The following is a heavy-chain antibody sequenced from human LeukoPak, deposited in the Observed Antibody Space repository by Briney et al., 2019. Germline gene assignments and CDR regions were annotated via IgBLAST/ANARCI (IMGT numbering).Heavy chain of an antibody. CDR2: ISTYNGNT. V-gene: IGHV1-18*01. CDR1: GYTFTSFG. J-gene: IGHJ4*02. Sequence: GASVKVSCKASGYTFTSFGISWVRQAPGQGLEWMGGISTYNGNTNYAQKLQGRVTMTTDTSTSRVYMDLRSLRSDDTAVYYCARDRAGSAWYTTFDYWGQGTLVTVSS. CDR3: ARDRAGSAWYTTFDY. D-gene: IGHD6-19*01.